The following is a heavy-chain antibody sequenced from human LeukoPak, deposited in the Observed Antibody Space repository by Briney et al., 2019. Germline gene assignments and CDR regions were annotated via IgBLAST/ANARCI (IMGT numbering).Heavy chain of an antibody. D-gene: IGHD6-6*01. CDR1: GGSISRYH. CDR3: AREEAARPFYYYYFMDV. CDR2: ILYSGYT. Sequence: SETLSLTCSVSGGSISRYHWSWIRQPPGKGLEWIGYILYSGYTSYNPSLKSRATISVDKSKNQFSLKLSSVTAADTAVYYWAREEAARPFYYYYFMDVWGKGTTVTVSS. V-gene: IGHV4-59*12. J-gene: IGHJ6*03.